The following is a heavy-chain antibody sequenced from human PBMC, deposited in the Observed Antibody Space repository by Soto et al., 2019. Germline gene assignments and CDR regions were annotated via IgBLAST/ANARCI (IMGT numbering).Heavy chain of an antibody. J-gene: IGHJ4*02. CDR1: GYSFTTYC. Sequence: GESLKMSCKGSGYSFTTYCIGLVLQMPGKGLEWMGIIYPGDSDTRYSPSFQGQVTISADKYISTAYLQWSSLKASDTAMYYCARKDSSSAFDYWGQGTLVTVSS. CDR3: ARKDSSSAFDY. CDR2: IYPGDSDT. D-gene: IGHD3-22*01. V-gene: IGHV5-51*01.